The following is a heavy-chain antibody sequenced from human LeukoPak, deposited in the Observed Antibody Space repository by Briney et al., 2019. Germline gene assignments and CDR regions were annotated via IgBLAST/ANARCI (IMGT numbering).Heavy chain of an antibody. V-gene: IGHV3-30*02. CDR3: VKVGATTPDY. Sequence: GGSLRLSCAASGFTFSNYGMHWVRQTPGKGLEWVAFIRHDGNSKLYADSLKGRFTISRDNSKNTLYLQMNSLRAEDTAVYYCVKVGATTPDYWGQGTLVTVSS. CDR1: GFTFSNYG. J-gene: IGHJ4*02. D-gene: IGHD1-26*01. CDR2: IRHDGNSK.